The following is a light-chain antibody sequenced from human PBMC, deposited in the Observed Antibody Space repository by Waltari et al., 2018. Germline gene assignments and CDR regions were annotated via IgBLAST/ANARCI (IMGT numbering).Light chain of an antibody. V-gene: IGLV2-14*01. CDR3: TSYTTSSPWV. J-gene: IGLJ3*02. Sequence: QSALTQPASVSGSPGQSITIPCTGTSSDVGTYDYVSWYQQHPGKAPKLMIYEVSNRPSGVSNRFSGSKSGNTASLTISGLQAEDEAVYYCTSYTTSSPWVFGGGTKLTVL. CDR1: SSDVGTYDY. CDR2: EVS.